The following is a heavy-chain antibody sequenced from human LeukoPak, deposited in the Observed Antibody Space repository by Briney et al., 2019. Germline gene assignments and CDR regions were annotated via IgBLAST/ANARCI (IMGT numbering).Heavy chain of an antibody. CDR3: TTMPYYDSSGYYLGDY. J-gene: IGHJ4*02. Sequence: GGSLRLSCAASGFSVGDNYMSWVRQAPGKGLEWVGRIKSKTDGGATDYAAPVKGRFTISRDDSKNTLYLQMNSLKTEDTAVYYCTTMPYYDSSGYYLGDYWGQGTLVTVSS. V-gene: IGHV3-15*01. CDR2: IKSKTDGGAT. D-gene: IGHD3-22*01. CDR1: GFSVGDNY.